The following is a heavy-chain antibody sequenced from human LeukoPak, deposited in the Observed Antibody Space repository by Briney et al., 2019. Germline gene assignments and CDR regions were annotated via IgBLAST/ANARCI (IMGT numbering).Heavy chain of an antibody. CDR3: ARDSWGAVAGTLDY. D-gene: IGHD6-19*01. CDR2: IIPIFGTA. J-gene: IGHJ4*02. Sequence: SVKVSWKASGGTFSSYAISWVRQAPGQGLEWMGGIIPIFGTANYAQKFQGRVTITTDESTSTAYMELSSLRSEDTAVYYCARDSWGAVAGTLDYWGQGTLVTVSS. CDR1: GGTFSSYA. V-gene: IGHV1-69*05.